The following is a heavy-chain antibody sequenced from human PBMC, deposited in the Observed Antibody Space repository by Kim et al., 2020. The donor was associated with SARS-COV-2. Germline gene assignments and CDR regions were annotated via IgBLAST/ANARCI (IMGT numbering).Heavy chain of an antibody. J-gene: IGHJ6*02. D-gene: IGHD6-19*01. CDR2: IYHSGST. Sequence: SETLSLTCAVSGGSISSSNWWSWVRQPPGKGLEWIGEIYHSGSTNYNPSLKSRVTISVDKSKNQFSLKLSSVTAADTAVYYCANTVAGTFGGGYYYGMDVWGQGTTVTVSS. CDR1: GGSISSSNW. CDR3: ANTVAGTFGGGYYYGMDV. V-gene: IGHV4-4*02.